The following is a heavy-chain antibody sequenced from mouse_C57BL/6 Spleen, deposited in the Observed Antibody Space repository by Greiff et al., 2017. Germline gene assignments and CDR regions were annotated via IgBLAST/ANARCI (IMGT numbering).Heavy chain of an antibody. V-gene: IGHV1-59*01. D-gene: IGHD1-1*01. Sequence: QVQLQQPGAELVRPGTSVKLSCKASGYTFTSYWMHWVKQRPGQGLEWIGVIDPSDSYTNYNQKFKGKATLTVDTSSSTAYMQLSSLTSEDSAVYYCARRYYYGSSSYYFDYWGQGTTLTVSS. CDR2: IDPSDSYT. J-gene: IGHJ2*01. CDR1: GYTFTSYW. CDR3: ARRYYYGSSSYYFDY.